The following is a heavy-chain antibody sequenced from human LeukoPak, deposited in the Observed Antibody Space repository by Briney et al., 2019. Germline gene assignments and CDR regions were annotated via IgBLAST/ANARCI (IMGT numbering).Heavy chain of an antibody. Sequence: ASVKVSCKASGYTFTSYGISWVRQAPGQGLEWMGWISAYNGNTNYAQKLQGRVTMTTDTSTSTAYMELRSLRSDDTAVYYCARDGRMYYDILTGFRTWFDPWGQGTLVTVSS. J-gene: IGHJ5*02. V-gene: IGHV1-18*01. D-gene: IGHD3-9*01. CDR3: ARDGRMYYDILTGFRTWFDP. CDR2: ISAYNGNT. CDR1: GYTFTSYG.